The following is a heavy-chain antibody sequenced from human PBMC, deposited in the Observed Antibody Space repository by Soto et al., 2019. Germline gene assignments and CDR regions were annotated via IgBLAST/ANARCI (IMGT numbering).Heavy chain of an antibody. CDR1: GGTFSSYA. CDR3: ALDGRPDYYDSSGYNDY. V-gene: IGHV1-69*06. Sequence: VASVKVSCKASGGTFSSYAISWVRQAPGQGLEWMGGIIPIFGTANYAQKFQGRVTITADKSTSTAYMELSSLRSEDTAVYYCALDGRPDYYDSSGYNDYWGQGTLVTVSS. CDR2: IIPIFGTA. J-gene: IGHJ4*02. D-gene: IGHD3-22*01.